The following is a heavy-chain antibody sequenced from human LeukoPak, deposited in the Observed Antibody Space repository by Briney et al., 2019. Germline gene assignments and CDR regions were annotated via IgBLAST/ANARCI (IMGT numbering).Heavy chain of an antibody. V-gene: IGHV3-64D*09. Sequence: GGSLRLSCSASGFTFSSYAMHWVRQAPGKGLEYVSAISSNGGSTYYADSVKGRFTISRDNSKNTLYLQMSSLRAEDTAVYYYVKGLRYCSSTSCSYHYYGMDVWGQGTTVTVFS. CDR2: ISSNGGST. CDR3: VKGLRYCSSTSCSYHYYGMDV. CDR1: GFTFSSYA. J-gene: IGHJ6*02. D-gene: IGHD2-2*01.